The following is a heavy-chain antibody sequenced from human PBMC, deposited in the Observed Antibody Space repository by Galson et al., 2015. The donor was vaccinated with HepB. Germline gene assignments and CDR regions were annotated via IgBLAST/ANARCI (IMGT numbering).Heavy chain of an antibody. J-gene: IGHJ4*02. CDR2: IKSKYDGGTT. CDR1: GFTFSNAW. V-gene: IGHV3-15*01. CDR3: TALGGAIDY. Sequence: SLRLSCAGSGFTFSNAWMNWVRQAPGKGLEWVGRIKSKYDGGTTEYAAPVKGRFTISRDDSKNTLFLQMNSLRTEDTPVYYCTALGGAIDYWGQGTLVTVSS. D-gene: IGHD3-10*01.